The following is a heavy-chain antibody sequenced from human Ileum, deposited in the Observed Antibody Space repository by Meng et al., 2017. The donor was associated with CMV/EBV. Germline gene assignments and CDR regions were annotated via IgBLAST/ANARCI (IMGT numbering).Heavy chain of an antibody. J-gene: IGHJ4*02. V-gene: IGHV3-30*02. Sequence: QGRVLGSGGGVVQPWGSLRLSWAVSGFTFSAYGSHWVRQAPGKGLEWVAHIRYDGSNEYYADSVKGRFTIARDDSKNTLYLQMNSQTAEDTAIYYRAKDPGNPDTLDYWGQGTLVTVSS. CDR3: AKDPGNPDTLDY. CDR2: IRYDGSNE. D-gene: IGHD5-18*01. CDR1: GFTFSAYG.